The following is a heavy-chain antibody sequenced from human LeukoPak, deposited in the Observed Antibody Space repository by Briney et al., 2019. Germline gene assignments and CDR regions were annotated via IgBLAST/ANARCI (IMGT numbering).Heavy chain of an antibody. V-gene: IGHV4-38-2*01. D-gene: IGHD6-6*01. Sequence: SETLSLTCAVSGYSLSSGYYWGWIRQPPGKGLEWIGSIYHSGSTYYNPSLKSRVTISVDTSKNQFSLKLSSVTAADTAVYYCARRVAAPVRVYYYYMDVWGKGTTVTVSS. CDR3: ARRVAAPVRVYYYYMDV. J-gene: IGHJ6*03. CDR2: IYHSGST. CDR1: GYSLSSGYY.